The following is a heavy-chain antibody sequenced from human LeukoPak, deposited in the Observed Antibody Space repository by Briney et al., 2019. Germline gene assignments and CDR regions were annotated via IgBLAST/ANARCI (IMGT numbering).Heavy chain of an antibody. CDR1: GGSISSYY. CDR3: ARDSQTTVLTALSL. Sequence: SETLSLTCTVSGGSISSYYWSWIRQPPGKGLEWIGYIYYSGSTNYNPSLKSRVTISVDTSKNQFSLKLSSVTAADTAVYYCARDSQTTVLTALSLWGQGTLSPSPQ. V-gene: IGHV4-59*12. J-gene: IGHJ4*02. CDR2: IYYSGST. D-gene: IGHD4-23*01.